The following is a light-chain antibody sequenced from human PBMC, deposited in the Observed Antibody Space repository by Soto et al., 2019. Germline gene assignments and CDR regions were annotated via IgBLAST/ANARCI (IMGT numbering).Light chain of an antibody. J-gene: IGKJ4*01. Sequence: DIQMTQSPSSLSASVGDRVTITCQASQDITNYVNWYFQKPGKAPKLLISAASNSETGVPSRFSGSGSGTHFTFTISSLQPEDIATYYCQQYHNLPLTFGGGTKVDIK. V-gene: IGKV1-33*01. CDR1: QDITNY. CDR3: QQYHNLPLT. CDR2: AAS.